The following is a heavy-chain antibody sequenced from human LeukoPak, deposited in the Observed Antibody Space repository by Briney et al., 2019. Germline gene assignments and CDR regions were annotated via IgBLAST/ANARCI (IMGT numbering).Heavy chain of an antibody. Sequence: GGSLRLSCAASGFTFSSYAMSWVRQAPGKGLEWVSAISGSGGSTYYADSVKGRFTISRDNSKNTLYLQMNSLRAEDTAVYYGAKGTSWVSEYYYMDVWGKGTTVTVSS. J-gene: IGHJ6*03. CDR2: ISGSGGST. D-gene: IGHD2-8*01. CDR1: GFTFSSYA. CDR3: AKGTSWVSEYYYMDV. V-gene: IGHV3-23*01.